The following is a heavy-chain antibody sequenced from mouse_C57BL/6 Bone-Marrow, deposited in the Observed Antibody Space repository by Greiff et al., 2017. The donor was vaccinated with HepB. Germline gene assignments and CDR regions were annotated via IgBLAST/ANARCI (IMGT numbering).Heavy chain of an antibody. CDR3: ARRGGPYYFDY. CDR2: IYPGNSDT. J-gene: IGHJ2*01. V-gene: IGHV1-5*01. CDR1: GYTFTSYW. Sequence: VQLKQSGTVLARPGASVKMSCKTSGYTFTSYWMHWVKQRPGQGLEWIGAIYPGNSDTSYNGKFKGKATLTADKSSSTAYMQLSSLTSEDSAVYFCARRGGPYYFDYWGQGTTLTVSS. D-gene: IGHD1-1*02.